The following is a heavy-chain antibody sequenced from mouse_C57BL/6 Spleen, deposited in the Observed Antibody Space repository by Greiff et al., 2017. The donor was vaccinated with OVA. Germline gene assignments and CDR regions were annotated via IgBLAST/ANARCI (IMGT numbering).Heavy chain of an antibody. Sequence: QVQLKESGAELVKPGASVKISCKASGYAFSSYWMNWVKQRPGKGLEWIGQIYPGDGDTNYNGKFKGKATLTADKSSSTAYMQLSSLTSEDSAVYFCASRGVTTNAMDYWGQGTSVTVSS. CDR3: ASRGVTTNAMDY. D-gene: IGHD2-2*01. CDR2: IYPGDGDT. CDR1: GYAFSSYW. J-gene: IGHJ4*01. V-gene: IGHV1-80*01.